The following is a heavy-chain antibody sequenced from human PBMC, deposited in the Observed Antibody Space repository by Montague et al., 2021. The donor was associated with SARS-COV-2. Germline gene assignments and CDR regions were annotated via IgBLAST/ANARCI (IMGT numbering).Heavy chain of an antibody. CDR2: IYNSGST. CDR1: GGSISRYS. Sequence: SETLSLTCTVSGGSISRYSWTWIRQPPGKGLEWIGYIYNSGSTNYNPSLTSLVTISVDTSKNQFSLKLSSVAAADTAVYYCARVGRGSSWYEVAFDIWGQGTMVTVSS. CDR3: ARVGRGSSWYEVAFDI. V-gene: IGHV4-59*01. D-gene: IGHD6-13*01. J-gene: IGHJ3*02.